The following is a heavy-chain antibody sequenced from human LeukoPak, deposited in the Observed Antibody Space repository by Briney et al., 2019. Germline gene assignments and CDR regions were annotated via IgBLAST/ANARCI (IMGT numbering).Heavy chain of an antibody. CDR1: GFTFSSYG. D-gene: IGHD1-26*01. J-gene: IGHJ4*02. V-gene: IGHV3-30*18. CDR3: AKDPGSGSYYGYHFDY. Sequence: QPGRSLRLSCAASGFTFSSYGMHWVRQAPGKGLEWVAVISYDGSNRYFADSVKGRFTISRDNSKNTLYLQMNRLRAEDTAVYFWAKDPGSGSYYGYHFDYWGQGTLVTVSS. CDR2: ISYDGSNR.